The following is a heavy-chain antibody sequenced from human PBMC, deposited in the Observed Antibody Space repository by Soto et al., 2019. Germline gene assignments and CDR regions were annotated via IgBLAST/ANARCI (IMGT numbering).Heavy chain of an antibody. Sequence: QVVESGGGLVPPGESISLSCVGSGFDFTPAWMHWVRQAQGTGLEWVGRIKSKGSGGTTDYSAPVKGRFTISRDDSKNTVYLQMNSLKSEDTAVYFCSKQRGPSGYSYYGLEVWGQGITVTVTS. J-gene: IGHJ6*01. CDR1: GFDFTPAW. CDR2: IKSKGSGGTT. V-gene: IGHV3-15*07. CDR3: SKQRGPSGYSYYGLEV. D-gene: IGHD2-15*01.